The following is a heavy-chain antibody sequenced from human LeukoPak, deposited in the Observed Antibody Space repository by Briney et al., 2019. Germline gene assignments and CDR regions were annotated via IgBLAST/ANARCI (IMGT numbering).Heavy chain of an antibody. CDR3: ARGYDSSGYRTPFDY. J-gene: IGHJ4*02. D-gene: IGHD3-22*01. CDR2: IYSGGST. V-gene: IGHV3-53*01. Sequence: PGGSLRLSCAASGFTVSSNYMSWVRQAPGKGLEWVSVIYSGGSTYYADSVKGRFTISRDNSKNTLYLQMNSVRAEDTAVYYCARGYDSSGYRTPFDYWGQGTPVTVSS. CDR1: GFTVSSNY.